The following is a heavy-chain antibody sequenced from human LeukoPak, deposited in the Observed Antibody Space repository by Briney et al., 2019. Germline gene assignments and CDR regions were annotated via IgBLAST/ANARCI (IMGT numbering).Heavy chain of an antibody. CDR3: AADYYDTSGSLTDN. J-gene: IGHJ4*02. Sequence: SQTLSLTCTVSGGSISSGGYYWSWIRQHPGKGLEWIGYIYYSGSTYYNPSLKSRVTISVDTSKNQFSLKLSSVTASDTAVYYCAADYYDTSGSLTDNWGQGTLVTVSS. CDR1: GGSISSGGYY. CDR2: IYYSGST. D-gene: IGHD3-22*01. V-gene: IGHV4-31*03.